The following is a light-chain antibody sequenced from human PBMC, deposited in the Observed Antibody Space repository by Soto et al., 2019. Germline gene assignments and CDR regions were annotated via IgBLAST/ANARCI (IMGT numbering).Light chain of an antibody. CDR1: QNIGNY. J-gene: IGKJ1*01. Sequence: DIQMTQSPSSLSASVGDRVTITCRTSQNIGNYLNWYQQKPGKAPKLLIYGASSLQSGVPSRFSGSGSGTDFTLTIDSLQPEDFASYSCQHSYSAPHAFGQGTTVEIK. CDR3: QHSYSAPHA. V-gene: IGKV1-39*01. CDR2: GAS.